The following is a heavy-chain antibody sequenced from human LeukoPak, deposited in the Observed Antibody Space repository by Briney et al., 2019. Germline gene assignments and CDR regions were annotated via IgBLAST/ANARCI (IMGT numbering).Heavy chain of an antibody. CDR2: IDHSGST. J-gene: IGHJ6*03. CDR1: GGSFSGYY. Sequence: PSETLSLTCAVCGGSFSGYYWLWLRQPPGKGLEGVGEIDHSGSTHYNPSLKRRVTISLDTSKNQFSLKLSSVTAADTAVYYCARGTVAVTGYYYYYYMDVWGKGTTVTVSS. V-gene: IGHV4-34*01. D-gene: IGHD6-19*01. CDR3: ARGTVAVTGYYYYYYMDV.